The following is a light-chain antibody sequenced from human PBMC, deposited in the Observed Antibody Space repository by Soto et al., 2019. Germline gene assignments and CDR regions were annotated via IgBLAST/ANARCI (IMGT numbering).Light chain of an antibody. CDR1: QSVSSR. CDR2: GAS. J-gene: IGKJ5*01. CDR3: QQRYNWPVT. Sequence: EIVMTPSPATLSVSLAERATLSCRASQSVSSRLAWYQQTPGQAPRLLIYGASTRATGIPARFSGSGSGTDFTLTISSLEPEDFAVYYCQQRYNWPVTFGQGTRLEIK. V-gene: IGKV3-15*01.